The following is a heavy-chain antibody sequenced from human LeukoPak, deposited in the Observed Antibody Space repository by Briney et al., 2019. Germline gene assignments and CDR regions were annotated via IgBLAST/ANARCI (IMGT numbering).Heavy chain of an antibody. CDR3: VRGGLPYALDY. V-gene: IGHV3-30*03. D-gene: IGHD2-2*01. Sequence: GRSLRLSCAASGFTFSSYGMHWVRQAPGKGLEWVAVISYDGGNKYYADSVKGRFTISRDNAKNTLYLQMDSLRAEDTAVYYCVRGGLPYALDYWGQGILVTVSS. J-gene: IGHJ4*02. CDR2: ISYDGGNK. CDR1: GFTFSSYG.